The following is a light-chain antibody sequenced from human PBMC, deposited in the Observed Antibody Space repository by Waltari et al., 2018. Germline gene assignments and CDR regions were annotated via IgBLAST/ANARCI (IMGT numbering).Light chain of an antibody. J-gene: IGKJ2*01. CDR1: QSISSSF. CDR3: QQYGSSPPFT. V-gene: IGKV3-20*01. Sequence: EIVLTQSPGTLSLSPGERVTLSCRASQSISSSFLAWYRQKPGQAPSLLIHGASSRATGIPDRFSGSGSGTDFTLTISRLEPEDFAVYYCQQYGSSPPFTFGQGTKLEI. CDR2: GAS.